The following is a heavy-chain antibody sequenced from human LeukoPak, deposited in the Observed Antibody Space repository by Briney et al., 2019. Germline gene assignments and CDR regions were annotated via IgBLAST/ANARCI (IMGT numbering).Heavy chain of an antibody. CDR1: GFTFDDYA. CDR2: ISWNSGSI. J-gene: IGHJ4*02. CDR3: AKGTMVRGGHFDY. Sequence: GGSLRLSCAASGFTFDDYAMHWVRQAPGEGLEWVSGISWNSGSIGYADSVKGRFTISRDNAKNSLYLQMNSLRAEDTALYYCAKGTMVRGGHFDYWGQGTLVTVSS. D-gene: IGHD3-10*01. V-gene: IGHV3-9*01.